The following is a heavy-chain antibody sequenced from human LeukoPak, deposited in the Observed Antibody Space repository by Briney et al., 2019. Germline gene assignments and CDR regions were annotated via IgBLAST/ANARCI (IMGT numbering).Heavy chain of an antibody. Sequence: ASVKVPCKASGYTFTGYYMHWVRQAPAQGLEWMGWINPNSGGTNYAQKFQGRVTMTRDTSISTAYMELSRLRSDDTAVYYCARVFIKVRPEVNTYYDFWSGYRKPDAFDIWGQGTMVTVSS. D-gene: IGHD3-3*01. J-gene: IGHJ3*02. V-gene: IGHV1-2*02. CDR2: INPNSGGT. CDR1: GYTFTGYY. CDR3: ARVFIKVRPEVNTYYDFWSGYRKPDAFDI.